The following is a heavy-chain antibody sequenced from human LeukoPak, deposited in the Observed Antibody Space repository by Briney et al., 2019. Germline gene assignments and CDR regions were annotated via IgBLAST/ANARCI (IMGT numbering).Heavy chain of an antibody. CDR3: ARDGIVGAMTRDLPDY. Sequence: GGSLRLSCAASGFTFSDYYMSWIRQAPGKGLEWVSYISSSGSTIYYADSVKGRFTISRDNAKNSLYLQMNSLRAEDTAVYYCARDGIVGAMTRDLPDYWGQGTLVTVSS. CDR2: ISSSGSTI. CDR1: GFTFSDYY. J-gene: IGHJ4*02. V-gene: IGHV3-11*04. D-gene: IGHD1-26*01.